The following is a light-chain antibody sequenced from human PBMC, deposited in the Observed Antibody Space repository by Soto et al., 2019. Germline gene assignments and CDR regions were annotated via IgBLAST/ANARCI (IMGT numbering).Light chain of an antibody. CDR2: DAS. J-gene: IGKJ1*01. CDR3: QQRSNWPPWT. CDR1: QSVSSY. V-gene: IGKV3-11*01. Sequence: EIPITAAPSTVSMSHGERATLSCRASQSVSSYLAWYQQKPGQAPRLLIYDASNRATGIPARFSGSGSGTDFTLTISSLEPEDFAVYYCQQRSNWPPWTFGQGTKVAI.